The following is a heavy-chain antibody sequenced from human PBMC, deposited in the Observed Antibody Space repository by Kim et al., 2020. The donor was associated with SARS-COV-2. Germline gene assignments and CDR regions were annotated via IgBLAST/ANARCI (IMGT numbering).Heavy chain of an antibody. D-gene: IGHD2-2*01. J-gene: IGHJ6*03. CDR1: GGSFSGYY. CDR3: ARARAPIYAYYYYMAV. V-gene: IGHV4-34*01. Sequence: SETLSLTCAVYGGSFSGYYWSWIRQPPGKGLEWIGEINHSGSTNYNPSLKSRVTISVDTSKNQFPLKLSSVTAADTAVYYCARARAPIYAYYYYMAVWG. CDR2: INHSGST.